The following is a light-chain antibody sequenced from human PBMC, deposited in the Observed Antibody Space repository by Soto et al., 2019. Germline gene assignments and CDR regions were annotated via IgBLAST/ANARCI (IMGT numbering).Light chain of an antibody. Sequence: DIQMTQSPSTLSASVGDRVTITCRASQSISSWLAWYQQKPGKAPKLLIYDVSSLQSGVPSRFSGSGSGTEFTLTISSLHPDDFATYYCQQYNSYPLPTFGGGTKVDNK. CDR1: QSISSW. CDR3: QQYNSYPLPT. CDR2: DVS. J-gene: IGKJ4*01. V-gene: IGKV1-5*01.